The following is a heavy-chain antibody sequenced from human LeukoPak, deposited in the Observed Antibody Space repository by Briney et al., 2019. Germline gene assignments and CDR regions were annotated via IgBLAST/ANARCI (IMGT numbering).Heavy chain of an antibody. CDR2: ISSGGDTI. J-gene: IGHJ6*03. Sequence: KPGGPLRLPCAASGFPFSDYYMTWIREAPRKAREGVSYISSGGDTIYYADSVKGRFTISRDNAKDSLYMQMNSLRAEDTAVYYCARLGHYYYFMDFWGTGTRVTVSS. CDR1: GFPFSDYY. CDR3: ARLGHYYYFMDF. D-gene: IGHD1-26*01. V-gene: IGHV3-11*01.